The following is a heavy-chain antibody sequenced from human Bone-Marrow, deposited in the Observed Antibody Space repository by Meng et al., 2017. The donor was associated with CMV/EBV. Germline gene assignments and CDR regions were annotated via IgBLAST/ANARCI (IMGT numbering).Heavy chain of an antibody. J-gene: IGHJ6*02. Sequence: GESLKISCAASGFTFDDYGMSWVRQAPGKGLEWVSSISSSSSYIYYADSVKGRFTISRDNAKNSLYLQMNSLRAEDTAVYYCARDGYSSSWYYYYGMDVWGQGTTVTVSS. V-gene: IGHV3-21*01. CDR3: ARDGYSSSWYYYYGMDV. CDR2: ISSSSSYI. CDR1: GFTFDDYG. D-gene: IGHD6-13*01.